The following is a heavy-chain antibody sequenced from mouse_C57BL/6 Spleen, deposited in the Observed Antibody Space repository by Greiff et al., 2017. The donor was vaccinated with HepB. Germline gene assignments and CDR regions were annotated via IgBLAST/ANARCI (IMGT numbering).Heavy chain of an antibody. CDR3: TRGDYDLYAMDY. CDR1: GFTFSSYA. J-gene: IGHJ4*01. V-gene: IGHV5-9-1*02. Sequence: DVQLVESGAGLVKPGGSLKLSCAASGFTFSSYAISWVRPTPEKRLEWVAYISSGGDYIYYADTVKGRFTISRDNARNTLYLQMSSLKSEDTAMYYCTRGDYDLYAMDYWGQGTSVTVSS. CDR2: ISSGGDYI. D-gene: IGHD2-4*01.